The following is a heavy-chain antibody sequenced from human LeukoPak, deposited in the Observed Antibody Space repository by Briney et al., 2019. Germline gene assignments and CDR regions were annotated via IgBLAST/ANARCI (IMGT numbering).Heavy chain of an antibody. V-gene: IGHV1-2*02. J-gene: IGHJ4*02. D-gene: IGHD3-10*01. CDR1: GYTFTGYY. Sequence: ASVKVSCKASGYTFTGYYMHWVRQAPGQGLEWMGWINPNSGDTNHAQKFQGRVTMTRDTSISTAYMELSRLRSDDTAVYYCARDQGLTLVRGVPIDYWGQGTLVTVSS. CDR2: INPNSGDT. CDR3: ARDQGLTLVRGVPIDY.